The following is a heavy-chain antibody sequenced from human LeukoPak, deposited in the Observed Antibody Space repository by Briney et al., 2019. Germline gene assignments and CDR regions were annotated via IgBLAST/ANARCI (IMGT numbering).Heavy chain of an antibody. CDR3: ARRRWLQEIDY. V-gene: IGHV4-59*08. Sequence: ASETLSLTCTVSGGSISSDYWSWIRQSPGKGLEWIAYMYYSGSTNYNPSLKSRVTISVDPSKNQFSLKLTSVTAADTAVYYCARRRWLQEIDYWGQGTLVTVSS. D-gene: IGHD5-24*01. CDR2: MYYSGST. J-gene: IGHJ4*02. CDR1: GGSISSDY.